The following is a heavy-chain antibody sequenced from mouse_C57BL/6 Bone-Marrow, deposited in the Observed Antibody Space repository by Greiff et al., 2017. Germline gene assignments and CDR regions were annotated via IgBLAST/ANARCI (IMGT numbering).Heavy chain of an antibody. CDR1: GYAFSSYW. CDR3: ARWRVGYGENYAMDY. J-gene: IGHJ4*01. D-gene: IGHD3-2*02. Sequence: QVQLQQPGAELVKPGASVKISCKVSGYAFSSYWMNWVKQRPGKGPEWIGQIYPGDGDTKYNGKFKGKATLTADKSSSTAYMQLSSLTSEDSAVXFGARWRVGYGENYAMDYWGQGTSVTVSS. V-gene: IGHV1-80*01. CDR2: IYPGDGDT.